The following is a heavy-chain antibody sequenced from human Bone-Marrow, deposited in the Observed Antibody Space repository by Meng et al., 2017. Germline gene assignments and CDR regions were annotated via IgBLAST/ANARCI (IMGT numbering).Heavy chain of an antibody. Sequence: ASVKVSCKASGYTFTSYGISWVRQAPGQELEWMGWISAYNGNTNYAQKLQGRVTMTTDTSTSTAYMELRSLRSDDTAVYYCARDWREIAVPRTPTDDYWGQGTLVTVSS. V-gene: IGHV1-18*01. J-gene: IGHJ4*02. D-gene: IGHD6-19*01. CDR3: ARDWREIAVPRTPTDDY. CDR2: ISAYNGNT. CDR1: GYTFTSYG.